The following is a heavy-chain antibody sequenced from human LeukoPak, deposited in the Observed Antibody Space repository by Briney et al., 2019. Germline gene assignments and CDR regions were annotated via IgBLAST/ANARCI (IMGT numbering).Heavy chain of an antibody. J-gene: IGHJ3*02. D-gene: IGHD5-24*01. CDR1: GFTFSSYA. CDR3: ARDNSRDGYNYGHDAFDI. CDR2: ISGSGGST. Sequence: GGSLRLSYAASGFTFSSYAMSWVRQAPGKGLEWVSAISGSGGSTYYADSVKGRFTISRDNAKNSLYLQMNSLRAEDTAVYYCARDNSRDGYNYGHDAFDIWGQGTMVTVSS. V-gene: IGHV3-23*01.